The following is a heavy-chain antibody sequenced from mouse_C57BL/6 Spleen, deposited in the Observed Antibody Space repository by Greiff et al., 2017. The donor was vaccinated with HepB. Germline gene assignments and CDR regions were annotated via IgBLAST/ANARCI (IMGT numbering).Heavy chain of an antibody. Sequence: DVKLVESGPGLVKPSQSLSLTCSVTGYSITSGYYWNWLRQFPGNKLEWMGYISYDGSNNYNPSLKNRISISRDTSKNQFFLKLNSVTTEDTATYYCARSSNWDGFAYWGQGTLVTVSA. D-gene: IGHD4-1*01. CDR1: GYSITSGYY. J-gene: IGHJ3*01. CDR3: ARSSNWDGFAY. CDR2: ISYDGSN. V-gene: IGHV3-6*01.